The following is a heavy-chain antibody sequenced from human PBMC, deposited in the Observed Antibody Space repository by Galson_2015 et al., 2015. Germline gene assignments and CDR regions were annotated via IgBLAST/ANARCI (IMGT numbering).Heavy chain of an antibody. CDR3: AGSRPPYYDILTGYYI. Sequence: SVKVSCKASGGTFSSYAISWVRQAPGQGLEWMGGIIPIFGTANYAQKFQGRVTITADESTSTAYMELSSLRSEDTAVYYCAGSRPPYYDILTGYYIWGQGTLVTVSP. V-gene: IGHV1-69*13. CDR2: IIPIFGTA. D-gene: IGHD3-9*01. J-gene: IGHJ4*02. CDR1: GGTFSSYA.